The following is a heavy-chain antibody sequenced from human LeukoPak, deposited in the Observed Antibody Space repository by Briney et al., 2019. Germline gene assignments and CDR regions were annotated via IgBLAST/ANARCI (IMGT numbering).Heavy chain of an antibody. CDR3: ARGPTVVNTLDYYYGMDV. D-gene: IGHD4-23*01. V-gene: IGHV4-31*03. CDR1: GGSVISGSYY. Sequence: PSQTLSLTCTVSGGSVISGSYYWSWIRQPPGKGLEWIGYIYYSGSTYYNPSLKSRVTISVDTSKNQFSLKLSSVTAADTAVYYCARGPTVVNTLDYYYGMDVWCQGTTVTVSS. J-gene: IGHJ6*02. CDR2: IYYSGST.